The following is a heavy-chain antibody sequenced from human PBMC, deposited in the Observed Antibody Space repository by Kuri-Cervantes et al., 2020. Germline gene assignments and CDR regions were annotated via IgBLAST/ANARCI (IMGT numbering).Heavy chain of an antibody. Sequence: GGSLRLSCAASGFTFSSYSMNWVRQAPGKGLEWVSSIGSSSSYIYYADSVKGRFTISRDNAKNSLYLQMNSLRAEDTAVYYCTTEEWGRYSGYDLRSNYFDYWGQGTLVTVSS. D-gene: IGHD5-12*01. J-gene: IGHJ4*02. CDR2: IGSSSSYI. V-gene: IGHV3-21*01. CDR1: GFTFSSYS. CDR3: TTEEWGRYSGYDLRSNYFDY.